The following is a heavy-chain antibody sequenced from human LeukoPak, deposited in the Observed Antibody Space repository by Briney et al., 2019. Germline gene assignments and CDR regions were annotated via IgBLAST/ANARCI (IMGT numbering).Heavy chain of an antibody. CDR1: GFSFSAFA. CDR2: ISYDGSNK. Sequence: GGSLRLSCEASGFSFSAFAMHWVRQAPGKGLEWVAVISYDGSNKYYADSVKGRFTISRDNSKNTLYLQMNSLRAEDTAVYYCARGTAVVVTALGAFDIWGQGTMVTVSS. D-gene: IGHD2-21*02. V-gene: IGHV3-30-3*01. J-gene: IGHJ3*02. CDR3: ARGTAVVVTALGAFDI.